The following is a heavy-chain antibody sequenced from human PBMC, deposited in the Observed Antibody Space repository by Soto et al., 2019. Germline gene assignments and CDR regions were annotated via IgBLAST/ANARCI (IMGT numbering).Heavy chain of an antibody. D-gene: IGHD3-9*01. CDR2: IYSGGNT. J-gene: IGHJ4*02. CDR1: GFSVSGDT. Sequence: EVQLVETGGGLIYPGGSLRLSCAASGFSVSGDTMNWVRQAPGKGLEWISAIYSGGNTNDGGSVKGRFTISRDTSKNTLYLQMISLRVEDTTVYYCARHAWLENWGQGTLVTVSS. V-gene: IGHV3-53*02. CDR3: ARHAWLEN.